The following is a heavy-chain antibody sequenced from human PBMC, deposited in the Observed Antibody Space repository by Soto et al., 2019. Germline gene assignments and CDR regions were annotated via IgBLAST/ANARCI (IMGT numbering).Heavy chain of an antibody. CDR3: ARGGGVGVAGSAAFDM. CDR1: GYPVTAYY. J-gene: IGHJ3*02. Sequence: QLHLVQSGAVVKKPGASVTVSCSASGYPVTAYYMHWVRQAPGRGLEWMGGINPATGAAKYTQTFQGRVTMPRETPTSTVVTELAGLTSEATAVFYWARGGGVGVAGSAAFDMWGQGTLVTVSS. D-gene: IGHD3-3*01. V-gene: IGHV1-2*02. CDR2: INPATGAA.